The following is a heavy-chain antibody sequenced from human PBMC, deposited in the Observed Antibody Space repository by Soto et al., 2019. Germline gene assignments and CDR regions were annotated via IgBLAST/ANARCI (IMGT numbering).Heavy chain of an antibody. Sequence: ASVKVSCKTSGYTFTGYYMHWVRQAPGQGLEWMGWINPNSGGTNYAQRFQGWVTMTRDTSISTAYMELSRLTSDDTAVYYCASTSLKYYYGSGSYYGMDVWGQGTTVTVSS. J-gene: IGHJ6*02. CDR1: GYTFTGYY. V-gene: IGHV1-2*04. D-gene: IGHD3-10*01. CDR3: ASTSLKYYYGSGSYYGMDV. CDR2: INPNSGGT.